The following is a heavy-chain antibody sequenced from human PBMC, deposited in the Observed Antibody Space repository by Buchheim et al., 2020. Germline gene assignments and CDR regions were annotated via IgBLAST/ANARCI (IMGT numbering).Heavy chain of an antibody. D-gene: IGHD3-3*01. Sequence: EVQLVESGGGLVQPGGSLRLSCAASGFTFSSYWMHWVRQAPGKGLVWVSRINSDGSSTSYADSVKGRFTISRDNAKNTLYLQMNRLRAEDTAVYYCARVHDYDFWSGYPYYYYYYGMDVWGQGTT. CDR2: INSDGSST. J-gene: IGHJ6*02. CDR1: GFTFSSYW. CDR3: ARVHDYDFWSGYPYYYYYYGMDV. V-gene: IGHV3-74*01.